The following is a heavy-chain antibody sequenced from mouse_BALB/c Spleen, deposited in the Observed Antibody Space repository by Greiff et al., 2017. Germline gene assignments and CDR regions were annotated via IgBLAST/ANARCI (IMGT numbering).Heavy chain of an antibody. D-gene: IGHD4-1*01. CDR1: GYAFTNYL. CDR2: INPGSGGT. J-gene: IGHJ2*01. Sequence: QVHVKQSGAELVRPGTSVKVSCKASGYAFTNYLIEWVKQRPGQGLEWIGVINPGSGGTNYNEKFKGKATLTADKSSSTAYMQLSSLTSDDSAVYFCARTGTPYYFDYWGQGTTLTVSS. CDR3: ARTGTPYYFDY. V-gene: IGHV1-54*01.